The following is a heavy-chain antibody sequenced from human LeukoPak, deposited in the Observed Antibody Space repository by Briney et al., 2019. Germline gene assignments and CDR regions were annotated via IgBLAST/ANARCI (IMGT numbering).Heavy chain of an antibody. D-gene: IGHD3-9*01. Sequence: GASLRLSCGASGFTFSNYAMSWVRQAPGKGLEWVSAITGGGRSTCYADSVKGRFTISRDDSKNTLYLQMNSLRTEDTAVYYCAKWGDYDVLTGYYVSDYWGQGTLVTVSS. CDR3: AKWGDYDVLTGYYVSDY. CDR2: ITGGGRST. CDR1: GFTFSNYA. J-gene: IGHJ4*02. V-gene: IGHV3-23*01.